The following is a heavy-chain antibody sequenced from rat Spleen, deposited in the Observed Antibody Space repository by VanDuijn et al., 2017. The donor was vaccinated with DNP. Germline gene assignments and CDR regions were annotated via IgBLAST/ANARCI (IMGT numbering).Heavy chain of an antibody. CDR2: ISVGGGNT. CDR3: ARHDEGNYYDGSNWFAY. D-gene: IGHD1-12*02. Sequence: EVQLVESGGGLVRPGRSLKLSCAVSGFTFSKEAMAWVRQAPTQGLEWVASISVGGGNTYYRDSVKGRFTISRDNAESTLYLQVDSLRSEDTATYYCARHDEGNYYDGSNWFAYWGQGTLVTVSS. J-gene: IGHJ3*01. V-gene: IGHV5-25*01. CDR1: GFTFSKEA.